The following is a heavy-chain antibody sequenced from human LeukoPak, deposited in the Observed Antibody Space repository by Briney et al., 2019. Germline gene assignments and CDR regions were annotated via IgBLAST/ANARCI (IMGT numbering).Heavy chain of an antibody. V-gene: IGHV4-38-2*02. CDR1: GYSISSGYY. CDR3: ARPGYGGNADAFDI. J-gene: IGHJ3*02. D-gene: IGHD4-23*01. Sequence: SETLSLTCTVSGYSISSGYYWGWIRQPPGKGLEWIGSIYHSGSTYYNPSLKSRVTISVDTSKNQFSLKLSSVTAADTAVYYCARPGYGGNADAFDIWGQGTMVTVSS. CDR2: IYHSGST.